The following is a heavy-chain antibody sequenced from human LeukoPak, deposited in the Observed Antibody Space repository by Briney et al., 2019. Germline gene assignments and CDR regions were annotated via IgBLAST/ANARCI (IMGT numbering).Heavy chain of an antibody. CDR2: IYSGGST. D-gene: IGHD1-14*01. V-gene: IGHV3-53*01. CDR3: ARVKGGNQYGGGYY. J-gene: IGHJ4*02. CDR1: GXTVSSNY. Sequence: PGRSLRLSCAASGXTVSSNYVSWVRHAPGKGLEWVSVIYSGGSTYYSGYVKGRCPISRDNSKHTLYLQMNSLGVEDTAVYYCARVKGGNQYGGGYYCGERALVTVSS.